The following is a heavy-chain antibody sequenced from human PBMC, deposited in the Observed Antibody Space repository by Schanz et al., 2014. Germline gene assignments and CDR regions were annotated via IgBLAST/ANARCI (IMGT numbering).Heavy chain of an antibody. CDR3: AKTLFPGGTQTFGN. CDR2: IGSSSSRI. D-gene: IGHD2-8*02. Sequence: EVQLLESGGGLVQPGGSLRLSCAASGFTFSSNSMNWVRQAPGKGLEWISYIGSSSSRIDHADSVKGRFTISRDNSKSTLYVEMNSLRVEDTAVYYCAKTLFPGGTQTFGNWGRGTLVTVS. CDR1: GFTFSSNS. J-gene: IGHJ4*02. V-gene: IGHV3-48*01.